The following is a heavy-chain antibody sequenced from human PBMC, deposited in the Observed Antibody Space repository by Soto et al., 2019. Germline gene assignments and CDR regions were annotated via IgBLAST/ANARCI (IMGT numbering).Heavy chain of an antibody. CDR1: GGTFSSYA. J-gene: IGHJ4*02. CDR3: ARGRLVGDTPPHFDY. D-gene: IGHD1-26*01. V-gene: IGHV1-69*13. CDR2: IIPIFGTA. Sequence: GASVKVSCKASGGTFSSYAISWVRQAPGQGLEWMGGIIPIFGTANYAQKFQGRVTITADESTSTAYMELSSLRSEDTAVYYCARGRLVGDTPPHFDYWGQGTLVTVSS.